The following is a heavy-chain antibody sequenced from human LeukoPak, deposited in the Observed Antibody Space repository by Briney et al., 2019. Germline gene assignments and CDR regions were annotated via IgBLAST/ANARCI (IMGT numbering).Heavy chain of an antibody. V-gene: IGHV3-23*01. CDR2: IHGNGEAT. CDR3: GRDPNGDYVGAFEF. CDR1: GFTFSSYG. Sequence: GGSLRLSWVGSGFTFSSYGLIWVRQAPGKGLECVSVIHGNGEATYYGDSVKGRFTISRDNAKSTLYLQMKSLRVEDTAEYFCGRDPNGDYVGAFEFWGQGTKVAVSS. J-gene: IGHJ3*01. D-gene: IGHD3-16*01.